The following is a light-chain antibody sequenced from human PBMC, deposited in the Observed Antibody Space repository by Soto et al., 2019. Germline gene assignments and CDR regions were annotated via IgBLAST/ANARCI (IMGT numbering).Light chain of an antibody. Sequence: EIVLTQSPATLSLSPGERATLSCRASQSVSSYLAWYQQKPGQAPRLLIYDASSRATGIPARFSGSGSGTAFTLTISSLEPDGFAVYYCQQRSNWPITFGQGTRLEIK. J-gene: IGKJ5*01. V-gene: IGKV3-11*01. CDR2: DAS. CDR1: QSVSSY. CDR3: QQRSNWPIT.